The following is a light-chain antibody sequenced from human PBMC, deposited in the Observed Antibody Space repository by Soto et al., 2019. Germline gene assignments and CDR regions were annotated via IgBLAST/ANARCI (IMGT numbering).Light chain of an antibody. Sequence: DIPMTQSPSSLSASVGDTVSISCQASQDIIGFLNWYQIKPGKDPKLFICDTSNLKRGVPSRFSGSGSGTDFSLTITNLQPEDFAIYYCLQYDDLPRTFGGGTQVEIK. CDR1: QDIIGF. J-gene: IGKJ4*01. CDR3: LQYDDLPRT. V-gene: IGKV1-33*01. CDR2: DTS.